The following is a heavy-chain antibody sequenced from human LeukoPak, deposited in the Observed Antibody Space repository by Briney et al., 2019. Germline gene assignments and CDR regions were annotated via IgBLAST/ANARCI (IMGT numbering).Heavy chain of an antibody. D-gene: IGHD2-2*01. V-gene: IGHV1-2*02. CDR1: EYTFTGYL. J-gene: IGHJ4*02. CDR3: APTSVSYFDY. Sequence: ASVKVSCKTSEYTFTGYLMHWVRQAPGQGLEWMGWINPNTGGTNYAQKFQGRVTMTRDTSISTAYMELSRLRSDDTAVYFCAPTSVSYFDYWGQGTLVTVSS. CDR2: INPNTGGT.